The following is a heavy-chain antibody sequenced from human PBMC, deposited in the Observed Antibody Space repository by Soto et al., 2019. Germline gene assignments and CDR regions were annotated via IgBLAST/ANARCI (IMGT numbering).Heavy chain of an antibody. CDR3: ARVAVGSSAWSGIDS. CDR2: IWYDGSNK. V-gene: IGHV3-33*01. D-gene: IGHD6-19*01. Sequence: QVQLVESGGGVVQPGGSLRLSCAASGFTFRNYVMHWVRQPPGKGLEWVAVIWYDGSNKYYADSVKGRFTISRGNSKNTLYLQMDSLRAEDTAVYYCARVAVGSSAWSGIDSWGQGTLVTVSS. CDR1: GFTFRNYV. J-gene: IGHJ4*02.